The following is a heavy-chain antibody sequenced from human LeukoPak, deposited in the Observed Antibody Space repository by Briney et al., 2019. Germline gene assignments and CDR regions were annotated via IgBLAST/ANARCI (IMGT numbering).Heavy chain of an antibody. Sequence: SETLSLTCAVHGGSLSGYYWTWIRQPPGKGLEGIGEITHVGSTSYNPSLRSRVTISVDTSNNQFFLQLSSVNAGDTAMYYCASSSSWIWFDPWGQGTLVTVSS. CDR2: ITHVGST. V-gene: IGHV4-34*01. CDR1: GGSLSGYY. J-gene: IGHJ5*01. D-gene: IGHD6-13*01. CDR3: ASSSSWIWFDP.